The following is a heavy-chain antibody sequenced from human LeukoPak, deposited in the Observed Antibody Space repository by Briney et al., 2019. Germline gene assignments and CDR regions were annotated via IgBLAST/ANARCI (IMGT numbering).Heavy chain of an antibody. CDR2: ISSSSSYI. J-gene: IGHJ1*01. CDR3: ARGWGSSAEYFQH. V-gene: IGHV3-21*01. Sequence: PGGSLRLSCAASGLTFSSYSMNWVRQAPGKGLEWVSSISSSSSYIYYADSVKGRFTISRDNAKNSLYLQMNSLRAEDTAVYYCARGWGSSAEYFQHWGQGTLVTVSS. D-gene: IGHD7-27*01. CDR1: GLTFSSYS.